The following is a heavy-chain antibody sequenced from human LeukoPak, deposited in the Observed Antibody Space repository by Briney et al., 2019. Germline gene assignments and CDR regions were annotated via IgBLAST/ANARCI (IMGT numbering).Heavy chain of an antibody. D-gene: IGHD4-17*01. CDR2: INPNSGGT. CDR1: GYTFTSYY. Sequence: GASVKVSCKASGYTFTSYYMHWVRQAPGQGLEWMGWINPNSGGTNYAQKFQGRVTMTRDTSISTAYMELSRLRSDDTAVYYCARGRNLQDYGDYHWYFDLWGRGTLVTVSS. J-gene: IGHJ2*01. CDR3: ARGRNLQDYGDYHWYFDL. V-gene: IGHV1-2*02.